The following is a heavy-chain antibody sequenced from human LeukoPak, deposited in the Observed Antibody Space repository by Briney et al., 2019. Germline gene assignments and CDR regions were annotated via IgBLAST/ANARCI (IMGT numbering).Heavy chain of an antibody. CDR1: GGSFSGYY. J-gene: IGHJ6*03. V-gene: IGHV4-34*01. D-gene: IGHD3-10*01. CDR2: INHSGST. CDR3: ARVSWFGELARGYYYYMDV. Sequence: NPSETLSLTCAVYGGSFSGYYWSWIRQPPGKGLEWIGEINHSGSTNYNPSLKSRVTISVDTSKNQFSLKLSSVTAADTAVYYCARVSWFGELARGYYYYMDVWGKGTTVTVSS.